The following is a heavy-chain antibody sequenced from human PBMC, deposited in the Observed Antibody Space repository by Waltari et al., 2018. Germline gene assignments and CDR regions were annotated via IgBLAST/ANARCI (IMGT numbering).Heavy chain of an antibody. CDR1: GGSISSGSYY. Sequence: QVQLQESGPGLVKPSQTLSLTCTVSGGSISSGSYYWSWIRQPAGTGLEWIGRIYTSGSTNYNPSLKSRVTISVDTSKNQFSLKLSSVTAADTAVYYCASSEGYCSGGSCYYYGMDVWGQGTTVTVSS. CDR3: ASSEGYCSGGSCYYYGMDV. V-gene: IGHV4-61*02. J-gene: IGHJ6*02. D-gene: IGHD2-15*01. CDR2: IYTSGST.